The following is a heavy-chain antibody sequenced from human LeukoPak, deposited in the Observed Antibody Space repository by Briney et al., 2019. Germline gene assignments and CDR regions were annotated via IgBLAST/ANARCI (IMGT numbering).Heavy chain of an antibody. Sequence: GASVKVSCKTSGYTFSGYFIHWVRQAAGQGLEWMGRINAGSGGPEYAEDFQGGVTMTRDTSITTASMELSGLTSDDTAIYYCARDLSSTPHWELDYWGEGTLVTVSS. D-gene: IGHD7-27*01. J-gene: IGHJ4*02. CDR1: GYTFSGYF. V-gene: IGHV1-2*06. CDR2: INAGSGGP. CDR3: ARDLSSTPHWELDY.